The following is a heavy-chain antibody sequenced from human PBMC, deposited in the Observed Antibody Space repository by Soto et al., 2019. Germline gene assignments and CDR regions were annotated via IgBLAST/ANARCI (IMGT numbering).Heavy chain of an antibody. CDR2: ISWNSGTT. CDR1: GFTFDDYG. D-gene: IGHD3-10*01. V-gene: IGHV3-9*01. CDR3: AKSTLWFGEFDL. J-gene: IGHJ4*02. Sequence: EVQLVESGGALVQPGKSLTLSCAASGFTFDDYGMHWVRQAPGKGLEWVSGISWNSGTTDYADSVKGRFTISRDNARNSLFLQMNSLRPEATALYYCAKSTLWFGEFDLWGRGTLVTVSS.